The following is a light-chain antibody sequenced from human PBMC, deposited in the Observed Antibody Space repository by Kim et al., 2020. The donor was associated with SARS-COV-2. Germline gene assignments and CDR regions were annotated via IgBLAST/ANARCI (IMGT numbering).Light chain of an antibody. CDR3: QQYYTTPQT. J-gene: IGKJ1*01. CDR2: WAS. CDR1: RSLWNSSNNKNH. Sequence: DIVMTQSPDSLAVSLGERATINCKSSRSLWNSSNNKNHLAWYQQKPGQPPKLLIYWASARKSGVPDRFSAGGSGTEFTLTISSLQSEDVALYYCQQYYTTPQTFGQGTKVEI. V-gene: IGKV4-1*01.